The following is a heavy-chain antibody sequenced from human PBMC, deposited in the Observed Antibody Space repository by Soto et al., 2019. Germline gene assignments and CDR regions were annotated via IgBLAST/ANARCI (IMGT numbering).Heavy chain of an antibody. Sequence: QVQLQESGPGLVKPSQTLSLTCTVSGGSISSGGYYWSWIRQHPGKGLEWIGYIYYSGSTYYNPSLKSRVSISVDTSKNQFSLKLSSVTAADTAVYYCARSSTSANYFDYWGQGTLVTVSS. J-gene: IGHJ4*02. CDR1: GGSISSGGYY. CDR3: ARSSTSANYFDY. D-gene: IGHD2-2*01. V-gene: IGHV4-31*03. CDR2: IYYSGST.